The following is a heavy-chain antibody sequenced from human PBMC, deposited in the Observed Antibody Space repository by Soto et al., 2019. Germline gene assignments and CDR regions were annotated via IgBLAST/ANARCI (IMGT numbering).Heavy chain of an antibody. V-gene: IGHV4-39*01. CDR1: GGSISSSSYY. J-gene: IGHJ6*03. CDR3: ARPKQQLVLGYYYYYMDV. CDR2: IYYSGST. Sequence: PSETLSLTCTVSGGSISSSSYYWGWIRQPPGKGLEWIGSIYYSGSTYYNPSLKSRVTISVDTSKNQFSLKLSSVTAADTAVYYCARPKQQLVLGYYYYYMDVWGKGTTVTVSS. D-gene: IGHD6-13*01.